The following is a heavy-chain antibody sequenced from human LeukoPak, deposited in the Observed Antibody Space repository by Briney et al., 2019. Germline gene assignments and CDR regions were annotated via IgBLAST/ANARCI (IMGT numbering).Heavy chain of an antibody. V-gene: IGHV3-13*01. Sequence: GSLRFSCAASGFTFGAYDMHWVRQAPGKGLEWVSAFGSAGDTYYPGAVRGRFTISRDYAKNSLYLQMNSLRTGDTAVYFCVRGALPGDNWYFDLWGRGTLVTVAS. J-gene: IGHJ2*01. CDR1: GFTFGAYD. CDR2: FGSAGDT. CDR3: VRGALPGDNWYFDL.